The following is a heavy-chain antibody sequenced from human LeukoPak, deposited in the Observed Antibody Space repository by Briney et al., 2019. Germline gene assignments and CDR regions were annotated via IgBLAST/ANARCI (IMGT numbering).Heavy chain of an antibody. CDR2: IYPGDSDT. J-gene: IGHJ6*02. CDR3: ARHFRRYCSSTSCYGLDYYYYYGMDV. CDR1: GYSFTSYW. V-gene: IGHV5-51*01. D-gene: IGHD2-2*01. Sequence: GESLKISCKGSGYSFTSYWIGWVRQMPGKGLEWMGIIYPGDSDTRYSPSFQGQVTISADKSISTAYLQWSSLKASDTAMYYCARHFRRYCSSTSCYGLDYYYYYGMDVWGQGTTVTVSS.